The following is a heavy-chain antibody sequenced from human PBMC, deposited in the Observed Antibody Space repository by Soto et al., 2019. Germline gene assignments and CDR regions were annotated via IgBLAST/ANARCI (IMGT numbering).Heavy chain of an antibody. Sequence: QVQLVQSGAEVKKPGASVKVSCKASGYTFNSFGISWVRQAPGQGLEWMGWISAYNGNTNYAQKFQGRVTMTTDTDTSTAYMELRSLTSDDTAVYYCARQHIADATVGRDYYGMDVWGQGTTVTVSS. D-gene: IGHD6-13*01. J-gene: IGHJ6*02. CDR3: ARQHIADATVGRDYYGMDV. V-gene: IGHV1-18*01. CDR2: ISAYNGNT. CDR1: GYTFNSFG.